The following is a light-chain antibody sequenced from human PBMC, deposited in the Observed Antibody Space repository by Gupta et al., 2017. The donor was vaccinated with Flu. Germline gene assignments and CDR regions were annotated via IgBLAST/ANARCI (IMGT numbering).Light chain of an antibody. CDR3: QQDDRTPNT. J-gene: IGKJ1*01. V-gene: IGKV3-20*01. CDR1: QSVSGNL. Sequence: TQSPGTLSLSPGERATLSCRASQSVSGNLFAWYQQKPGQAPRLLIYGASSRATGIPDRFSGGGSGTDFTLTISRLEPEDFAVYFCQQDDRTPNTFGQGTKVEIK. CDR2: GAS.